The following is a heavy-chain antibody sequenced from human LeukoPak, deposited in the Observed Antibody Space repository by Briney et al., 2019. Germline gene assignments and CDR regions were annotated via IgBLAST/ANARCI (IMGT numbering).Heavy chain of an antibody. CDR3: ARDGPRYFDWLSGPDY. J-gene: IGHJ4*02. V-gene: IGHV3-48*01. D-gene: IGHD3-9*01. CDR2: ISSSSSTI. CDR1: GFTFSSYS. Sequence: GGSLRLSCAASGFTFSSYSMNWVRQAPGKGLEWVSYISSSSSTIYYADSVKGRFTISRDNAKNSLYLQMNSLRAEDTAVYYCARDGPRYFDWLSGPDYWGQGTLVTVSS.